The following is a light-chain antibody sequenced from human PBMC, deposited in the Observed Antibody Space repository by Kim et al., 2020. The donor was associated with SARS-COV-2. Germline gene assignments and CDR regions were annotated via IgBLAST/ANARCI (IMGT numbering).Light chain of an antibody. J-gene: IGLJ1*01. Sequence: APGKTASITCGGDNIGSKSVPWYQQKPGLAPVLVIYYNSDRPSGIPERFSGSNSGNTATLTITRVEAGDEADYYCQVWDTSSDHSVFGTGTKVTVL. CDR3: QVWDTSSDHSV. CDR1: NIGSKS. V-gene: IGLV3-21*04. CDR2: YNS.